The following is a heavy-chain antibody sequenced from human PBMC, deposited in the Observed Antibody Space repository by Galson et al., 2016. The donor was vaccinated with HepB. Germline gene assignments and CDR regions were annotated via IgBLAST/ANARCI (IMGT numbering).Heavy chain of an antibody. V-gene: IGHV3-33*01. CDR3: ARDPGVPAAIYAFNI. Sequence: SLRLSCAASGFTFSSYGMHWVRQAPGKGLEWVALIWYDGSNKYYSDSVKGRFTISRDNSKNTLYLQMNSLRAEDTAVYYCARDPGVPAAIYAFNIWGQGTMVTVSS. CDR2: IWYDGSNK. D-gene: IGHD2-2*01. CDR1: GFTFSSYG. J-gene: IGHJ3*02.